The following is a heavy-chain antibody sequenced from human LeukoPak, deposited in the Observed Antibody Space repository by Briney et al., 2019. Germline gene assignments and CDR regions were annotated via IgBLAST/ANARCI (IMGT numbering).Heavy chain of an antibody. Sequence: SETLSLTCTVSGGSISSSTYYWGWIRQPPGKGLEWIGSIYYSGSTYYNPSLKSRVTMSVDTSKNQVSLKLSSVTAADTAVYYCARDGYNLIYAFDIWGQGTLVTVSS. D-gene: IGHD5-24*01. CDR3: ARDGYNLIYAFDI. J-gene: IGHJ4*02. CDR2: IYYSGST. V-gene: IGHV4-39*07. CDR1: GGSISSSTYY.